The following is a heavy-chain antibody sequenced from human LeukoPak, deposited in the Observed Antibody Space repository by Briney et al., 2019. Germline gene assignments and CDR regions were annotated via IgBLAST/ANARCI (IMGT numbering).Heavy chain of an antibody. J-gene: IGHJ4*02. CDR2: INHNGNVN. Sequence: GGSLRLSCAASGFTFSSYWMNWARQAPGKGLEWVASINHNGNVNYYVDSVKGRFTISRDNSKNTLYLQMNSLRAEDTAVYYCARVWFGDYYLDYWGQGTLVTVSS. CDR1: GFTFSSYW. V-gene: IGHV3-7*01. D-gene: IGHD3-10*01. CDR3: ARVWFGDYYLDY.